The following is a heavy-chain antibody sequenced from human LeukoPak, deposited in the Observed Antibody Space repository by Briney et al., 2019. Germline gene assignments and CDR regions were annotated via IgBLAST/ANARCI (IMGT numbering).Heavy chain of an antibody. J-gene: IGHJ6*03. Sequence: SETLSLTCTVSGGSIGTYYWSWVRQSPGPGLEWIGYIYVTGTRYNPYLQSRVTISVDRSRNQFFLKMASVTAADTAVYYCARHIGGGIEDMDVWGRGTKVTVSS. CDR1: GGSIGTYY. D-gene: IGHD3-16*02. V-gene: IGHV4-59*08. CDR3: ARHIGGGIEDMDV. CDR2: IYVTGT.